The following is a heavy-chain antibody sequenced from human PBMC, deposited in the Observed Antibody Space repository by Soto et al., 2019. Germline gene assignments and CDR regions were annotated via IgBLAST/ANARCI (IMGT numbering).Heavy chain of an antibody. CDR2: IYYSGST. CDR3: ARVPLVVRYFDY. D-gene: IGHD3-22*01. Sequence: PSETLSLTCTVSGGSISSGGYYWSWIRQHPGKGLEWIGYIYYSGSTYYNPSLKSRVTISVDTSKNQFSLKLSSVTAADTAVYYCARVPLVVRYFDYWGQGTLVTVSS. CDR1: GGSISSGGYY. J-gene: IGHJ4*02. V-gene: IGHV4-31*03.